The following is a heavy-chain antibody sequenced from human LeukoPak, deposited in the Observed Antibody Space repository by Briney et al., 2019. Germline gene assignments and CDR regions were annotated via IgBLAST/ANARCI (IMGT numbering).Heavy chain of an antibody. V-gene: IGHV1-8*01. Sequence: ASVKVSCKASGYTFTSYDINWVRQATGQGLEWMGWMNPNSGNTGYAQKFQGRVTMTRNTSISTAYMELSSLRSEDTAVYYCARVRESRYFDWLLFDSGYFDYWGQGTLVTVSS. CDR3: ARVRESRYFDWLLFDSGYFDY. CDR2: MNPNSGNT. D-gene: IGHD3-9*01. J-gene: IGHJ4*02. CDR1: GYTFTSYD.